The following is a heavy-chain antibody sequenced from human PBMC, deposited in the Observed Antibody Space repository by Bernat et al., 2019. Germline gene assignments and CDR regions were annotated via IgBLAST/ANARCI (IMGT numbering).Heavy chain of an antibody. Sequence: QLQLQESGPGLVKPSETLSLTCTVSGGSISSSSYYWGWIRQPPGKGLEWIGSIYYSGSTYYNPSLKSRVTISVDTSKNQFSLKLSSVTAADTAVYYCARGVGSSWYSPWGQGTLVTVSS. J-gene: IGHJ4*02. CDR3: ARGVGSSWYSP. CDR1: GGSISSSSYY. D-gene: IGHD6-13*01. CDR2: IYYSGST. V-gene: IGHV4-39*01.